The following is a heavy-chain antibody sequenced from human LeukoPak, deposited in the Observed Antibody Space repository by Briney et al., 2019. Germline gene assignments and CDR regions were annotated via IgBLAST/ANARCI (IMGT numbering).Heavy chain of an antibody. CDR3: ALTTVPNYHYYYMDV. CDR1: GRTFSSYA. J-gene: IGHJ6*03. CDR2: ISGSGGST. Sequence: GGSLRLSCAASGRTFSSYAMSWVRQAPGKGLEWVSAISGSGGSTYYADSVKGRFTISRDNSKNTLYLQMNSLRAEDTAVYYCALTTVPNYHYYYMDVWGKGTTVTVSS. D-gene: IGHD4-17*01. V-gene: IGHV3-23*01.